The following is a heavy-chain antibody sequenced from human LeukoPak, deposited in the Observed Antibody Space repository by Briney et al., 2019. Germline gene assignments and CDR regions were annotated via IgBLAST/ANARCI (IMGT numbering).Heavy chain of an antibody. Sequence: SETLSLTCDVSGDSISSSYWWTWVRQPPGKGLEWIGEIYQSGSTNYDSSLKSRVTISLDKSKNQFSLKVSSLTAADTAVYYCARRDSGWGNWFDPWGQGTLVTVSA. CDR1: GDSISSSYW. D-gene: IGHD6-19*01. J-gene: IGHJ5*02. CDR2: IYQSGST. CDR3: ARRDSGWGNWFDP. V-gene: IGHV4-4*02.